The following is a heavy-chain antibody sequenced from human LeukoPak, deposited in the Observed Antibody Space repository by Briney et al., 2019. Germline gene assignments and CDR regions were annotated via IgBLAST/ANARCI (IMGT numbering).Heavy chain of an antibody. D-gene: IGHD3-3*01. J-gene: IGHJ4*02. CDR3: ARGVVGLRFLEWLADY. CDR2: IYYSGST. CDR1: GGSISSYY. Sequence: SETLSLTCTVSGGSISSYYWSWIRQPPGQGLEGIGYIYYSGSTNYNPSLKSRVTTSVDTSKNQFSLTLSSVTAADTAVYYCARGVVGLRFLEWLADYWGQGTLVTVSS. V-gene: IGHV4-59*08.